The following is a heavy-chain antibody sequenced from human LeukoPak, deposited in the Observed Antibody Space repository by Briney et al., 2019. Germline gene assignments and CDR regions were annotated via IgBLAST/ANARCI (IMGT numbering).Heavy chain of an antibody. J-gene: IGHJ4*02. CDR2: INHSGST. Sequence: SETLSLTCAVYGGSFSGYYWSWIRQPPGKGLEWIGEINHSGSTNYNPSLKSRVTISVDTSKNQFSLRLSSVTAADTAVYYCARVRMVRGVLFDYWGQGTLVTVSS. CDR3: ARVRMVRGVLFDY. D-gene: IGHD3-10*01. CDR1: GGSFSGYY. V-gene: IGHV4-34*01.